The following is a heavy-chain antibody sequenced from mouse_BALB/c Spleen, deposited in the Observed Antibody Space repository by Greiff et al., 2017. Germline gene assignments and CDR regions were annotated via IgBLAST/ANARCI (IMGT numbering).Heavy chain of an antibody. Sequence: VQLKQSGAELVKPGASVKLSCTASGFNIKDTYMHWVKQRPEQGLEWIGRIDPANGNTKYDPKFQGKATITADTSSNTAYLQLSSLTSEDTAVYYCARSTTALFDYWGQGTTLTVSS. CDR3: ARSTTALFDY. V-gene: IGHV14-3*02. D-gene: IGHD1-2*01. J-gene: IGHJ2*01. CDR2: IDPANGNT. CDR1: GFNIKDTY.